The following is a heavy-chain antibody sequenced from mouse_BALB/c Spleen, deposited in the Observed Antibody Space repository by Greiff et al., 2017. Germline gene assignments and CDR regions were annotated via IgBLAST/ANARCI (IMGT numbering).Heavy chain of an antibody. CDR3: ARGSTARATWDWFAY. J-gene: IGHJ3*01. Sequence: EVQLQESGAELVKPGASVKLSCTASGFNIKDTYMHWVKQRPEQGLEWIGRIDPANGNTKYDPKFQGKATITADTSSNTAYLQLSSLTSEDTAVYYCARGSTARATWDWFAYWGQGTLVTVSA. D-gene: IGHD3-2*01. V-gene: IGHV14-3*02. CDR2: IDPANGNT. CDR1: GFNIKDTY.